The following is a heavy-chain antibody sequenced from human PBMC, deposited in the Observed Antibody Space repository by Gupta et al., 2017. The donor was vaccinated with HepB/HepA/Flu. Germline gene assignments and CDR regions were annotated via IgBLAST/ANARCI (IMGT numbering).Heavy chain of an antibody. CDR3: ARRAYCGGDCYYFDY. V-gene: IGHV4-59*01. CDR1: GGSISSYY. D-gene: IGHD2-21*02. Sequence: QVQLQESGPGLVKPSETLSLTCTVYGGSISSYYSRWIRQPPGKGLEWIGYIYYSGSTNYNPSLKSRVTISVDTSKNQFSLKLSSVTAADTAVYYCARRAYCGGDCYYFDYWGQGTLVTVSS. J-gene: IGHJ4*02. CDR2: IYYSGST.